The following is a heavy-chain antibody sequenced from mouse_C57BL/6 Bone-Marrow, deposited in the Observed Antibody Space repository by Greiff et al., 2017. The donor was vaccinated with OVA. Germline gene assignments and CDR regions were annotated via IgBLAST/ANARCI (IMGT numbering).Heavy chain of an antibody. J-gene: IGHJ2*01. CDR3: TTGWPLDY. Sequence: VQLQQPGAELVKPGASVKVSCKASGYTFTSYWMHWVKQRPGQGLEWIGWIDPENGDTEYASKFQGKATITADTSSNTAYLQLSSLTSEDTAVYYCTTGWPLDYWGQGTTLTVSS. CDR2: IDPENGDT. D-gene: IGHD1-1*02. CDR1: GYTFTSYW. V-gene: IGHV14-4*01.